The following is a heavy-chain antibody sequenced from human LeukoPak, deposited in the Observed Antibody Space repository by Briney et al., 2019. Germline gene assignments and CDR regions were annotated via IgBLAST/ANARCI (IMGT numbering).Heavy chain of an antibody. V-gene: IGHV3-21*01. CDR1: GFTFSTYS. CDR2: ISTGSSYI. J-gene: IGHJ3*02. Sequence: GGSLRLSCAASGFTFSTYSMNWVRQAPGKGLEWVSSISTGSSYIYYADSVKGRFTISRDNAKNSLYLQMNSLRVEDTAVYYCARGGIAPRPSALDIWGQGTMVTVSS. CDR3: ARGGIAPRPSALDI. D-gene: IGHD6-6*01.